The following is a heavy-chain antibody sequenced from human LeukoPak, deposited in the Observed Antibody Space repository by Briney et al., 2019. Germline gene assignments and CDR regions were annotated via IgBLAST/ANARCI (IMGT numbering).Heavy chain of an antibody. Sequence: PGRSLRLSCTASGFTFSSYGMHWVRQAPGKGLEWVAVISYDGSNKYYADSVKGRFTISRDNSKNTLYLQMNSLRAEDTAVYYCAKSRDSDYYYGMDVWGKGTTVTVSS. CDR1: GFTFSSYG. J-gene: IGHJ6*04. CDR3: AKSRDSDYYYGMDV. CDR2: ISYDGSNK. D-gene: IGHD3-10*01. V-gene: IGHV3-30*18.